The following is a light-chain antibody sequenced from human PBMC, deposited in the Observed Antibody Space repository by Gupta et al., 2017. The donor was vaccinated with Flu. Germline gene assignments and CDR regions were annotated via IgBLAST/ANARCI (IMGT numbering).Light chain of an antibody. Sequence: PATLSRCPVGIATGSCWARGRVRKYVEWYQQRPGEAPRLLINDASVRSSGRPARFSGSGFAAEITLTISSRGPEDYAVYYCQQRDNWPMTFGQGT. CDR3: QQRDNWPMT. CDR1: GRVRKY. J-gene: IGKJ1*01. CDR2: DAS. V-gene: IGKV3-11*01.